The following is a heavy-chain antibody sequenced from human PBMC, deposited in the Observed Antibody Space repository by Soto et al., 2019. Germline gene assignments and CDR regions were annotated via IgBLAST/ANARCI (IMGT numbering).Heavy chain of an antibody. CDR3: ARARPAHYDYYYLDV. Sequence: QVQLQQWGAGLLKPSETLSLTCAVYGGSFSGYYWRWIPQPPGKGREWIGEINHRGSTNYNPSLKSPVTISVDPSQTQFSLKLSSVTAADTPVYYCARARPAHYDYYYLDVWGKGTTVTVSS. J-gene: IGHJ6*03. V-gene: IGHV4-34*01. CDR1: GGSFSGYY. CDR2: INHRGST.